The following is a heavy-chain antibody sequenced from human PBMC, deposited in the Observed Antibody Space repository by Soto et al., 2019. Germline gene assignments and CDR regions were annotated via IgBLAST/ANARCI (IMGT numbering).Heavy chain of an antibody. D-gene: IGHD6-6*01. V-gene: IGHV4-39*01. Sequence: SETLSLTCTVSGGSIRSGDYYWSWIRQPPGRGPEWIGSIYYSGNTYYKPSLKSRVSISIDTSRNQFSLKLTSVTAADTGVYYCASSSPFHYWGPGILVTVSS. J-gene: IGHJ4*02. CDR1: GGSIRSGDYY. CDR2: IYYSGNT. CDR3: ASSSPFHY.